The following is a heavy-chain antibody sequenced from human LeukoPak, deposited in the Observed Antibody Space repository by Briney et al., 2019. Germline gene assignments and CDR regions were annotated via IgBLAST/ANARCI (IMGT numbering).Heavy chain of an antibody. CDR2: IYTSGST. Sequence: SETLSLTCTVSGGSISSYYWSWIRQPAGKGLEWIGRIYTSGSTNYNPSLKSRVTMSVDTSKNQFSLKLSSVTAADTAVYYCARDRGLLWFGELLDRPNWFDPWGQGTLVTVSS. CDR1: GGSISSYY. V-gene: IGHV4-4*07. CDR3: ARDRGLLWFGELLDRPNWFDP. D-gene: IGHD3-10*01. J-gene: IGHJ5*02.